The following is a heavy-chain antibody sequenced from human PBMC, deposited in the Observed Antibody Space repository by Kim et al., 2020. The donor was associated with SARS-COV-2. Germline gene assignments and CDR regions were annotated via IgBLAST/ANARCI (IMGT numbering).Heavy chain of an antibody. CDR1: GLTFSSYA. D-gene: IGHD2-8*01. Sequence: GGSLRLSCAASGLTFSSYAMSWVRKAPGKGLEWVSAISGSGGSTYYADSVKGRFTISRDNSKNTLYLQMNSLRAEDTAVYYCAKAHVYARDAFDIWGQGTMVTVSS. CDR3: AKAHVYARDAFDI. V-gene: IGHV3-23*01. CDR2: ISGSGGST. J-gene: IGHJ3*02.